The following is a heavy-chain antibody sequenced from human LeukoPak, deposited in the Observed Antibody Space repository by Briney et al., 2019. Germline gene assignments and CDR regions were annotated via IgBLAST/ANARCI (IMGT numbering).Heavy chain of an antibody. J-gene: IGHJ4*02. Sequence: GGSLRLSCAVSGITLSNYGMSWVRQAPGKGLEWVAGISGSGGGTNYADSVKGRFTISKDNRKKTLYLQMNSLRAEDTAVYFCAKRGVVIRVILVGFHKEAYYFDSWGQGALVTVSS. CDR3: AKRGVVIRVILVGFHKEAYYFDS. V-gene: IGHV3-23*01. D-gene: IGHD3-22*01. CDR2: ISGSGGGT. CDR1: GITLSNYG.